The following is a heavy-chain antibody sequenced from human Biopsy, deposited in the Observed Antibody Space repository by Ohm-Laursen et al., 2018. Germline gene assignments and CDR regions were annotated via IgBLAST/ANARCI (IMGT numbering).Heavy chain of an antibody. CDR3: ARDYDTSGYYYVS. J-gene: IGHJ5*02. D-gene: IGHD3-22*01. CDR1: GGSISNNNYY. Sequence: GTLSLTCIVSGGSISNNNYYWGWIRQPPGKGPEWIGSIFYRGSTHYKPSLKSRVNISVDTSKNQFSLKLNSVTAADTAVYYCARDYDTSGYYYVSWGQGTLVTVSS. V-gene: IGHV4-39*01. CDR2: IFYRGST.